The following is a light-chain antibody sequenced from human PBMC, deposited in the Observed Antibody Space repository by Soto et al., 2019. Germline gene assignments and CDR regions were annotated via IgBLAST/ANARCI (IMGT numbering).Light chain of an antibody. CDR1: SSDVGSYNL. CDR2: GVN. V-gene: IGLV2-23*02. CDR3: CSYAGISTFYV. Sequence: QSVPTQPASVSGSPGQSITISCTGTSSDVGSYNLVSWYQQHPGKAPKLMIYGVNKWPSGVSNRFSGSKSGNTASLTISGLQAEDEADYYCCSYAGISTFYVFGTGTKVTVL. J-gene: IGLJ1*01.